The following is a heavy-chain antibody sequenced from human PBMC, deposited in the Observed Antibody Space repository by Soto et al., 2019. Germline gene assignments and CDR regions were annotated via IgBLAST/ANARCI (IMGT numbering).Heavy chain of an antibody. CDR2: INAGNGNT. CDR3: ASDYGDYEGLGY. J-gene: IGHJ4*02. V-gene: IGHV1-3*01. D-gene: IGHD4-17*01. Sequence: QVQLVQSGAEVKKPGASVKVSCKASGYTFTSYAMHWVRQAPGQRLEWMGWINAGNGNTKYSQKFQGRVTITRHTSASTAYMELSSLRSEDTAVYYCASDYGDYEGLGYWGQGTLVTVSS. CDR1: GYTFTSYA.